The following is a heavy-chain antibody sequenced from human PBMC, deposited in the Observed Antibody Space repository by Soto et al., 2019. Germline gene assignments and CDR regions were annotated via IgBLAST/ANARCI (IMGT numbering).Heavy chain of an antibody. V-gene: IGHV1-3*01. J-gene: IGHJ6*02. CDR1: GYTLIRHT. Sequence: QVQLVQSGAEVKKPGASVKVSCKASGYTLIRHTLHWVRQAPGQRLEWMGWINAGNGYIKYSQRFQGRVTISRDTSANTAYMELSSLRSEDTAVYYCASGLIMSGAVFSYYDMDVWGQGTTVTVSS. D-gene: IGHD2-8*01. CDR3: ASGLIMSGAVFSYYDMDV. CDR2: INAGNGYI.